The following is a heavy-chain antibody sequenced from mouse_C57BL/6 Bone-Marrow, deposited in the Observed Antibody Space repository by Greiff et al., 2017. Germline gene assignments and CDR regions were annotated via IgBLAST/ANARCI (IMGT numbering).Heavy chain of an antibody. CDR2: IRLKSDNYAT. J-gene: IGHJ4*01. D-gene: IGHD2-3*01. Sequence: EVKLMESGGGLVQPGGSMKLSCVASGFTFSNYWMNWVRQSPEKGLEWVAQIRLKSDNYATHYAESVKGRFTISRDDSKSSVYLQMNNLRAEGTGIYYCPFYDGYEDYWGQGTSVTVSS. V-gene: IGHV6-3*01. CDR3: PFYDGYEDY. CDR1: GFTFSNYW.